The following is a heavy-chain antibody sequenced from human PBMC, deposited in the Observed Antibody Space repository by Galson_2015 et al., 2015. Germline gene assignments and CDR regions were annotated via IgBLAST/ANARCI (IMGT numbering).Heavy chain of an antibody. J-gene: IGHJ3*02. CDR2: INTNTGNP. CDR3: ARRALPPNNAIDI. CDR1: GYTFTSYA. D-gene: IGHD1-26*01. V-gene: IGHV7-4-1*02. Sequence: SVKVSCKASGYTFTSYAINWVRQAPGQGLEWMGWINTNTGNPTSAQGFTGRFVFSLGTSVSTAYLQISSLKAEDTAIYYCARRALPPNNAIDIWGQGTMVTVSS.